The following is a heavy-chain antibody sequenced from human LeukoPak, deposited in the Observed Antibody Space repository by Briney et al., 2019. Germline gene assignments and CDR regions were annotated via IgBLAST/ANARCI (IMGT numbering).Heavy chain of an antibody. V-gene: IGHV4-59*01. J-gene: IGHJ5*02. D-gene: IGHD5-24*01. Sequence: SETLSLTCTVSGGSISSYYWSWIRQPPGKGLEWIGYIYYSGSTNYNPSLKSRVTISVDTSKYQFSLKLSSVTAADTAVYYCARVEMATTSRNWFDPWGQGTLVTVSS. CDR1: GGSISSYY. CDR2: IYYSGST. CDR3: ARVEMATTSRNWFDP.